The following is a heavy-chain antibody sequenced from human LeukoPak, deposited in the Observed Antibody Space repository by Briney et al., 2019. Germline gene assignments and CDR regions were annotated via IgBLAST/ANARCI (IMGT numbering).Heavy chain of an antibody. D-gene: IGHD3-3*01. CDR2: ISSSSSTI. V-gene: IGHV3-48*04. J-gene: IGHJ6*03. Sequence: GGSLRLSCAASGFTFSSYSMNWVRQAPGKGLEWVSYISSSSSTIYYADSVKGRFTISRDNAKNSLYLQMNSLRAEDTAVYYCARGTGTIFGVAPAYYYMDVWGKGTTVTVSS. CDR3: ARGTGTIFGVAPAYYYMDV. CDR1: GFTFSSYS.